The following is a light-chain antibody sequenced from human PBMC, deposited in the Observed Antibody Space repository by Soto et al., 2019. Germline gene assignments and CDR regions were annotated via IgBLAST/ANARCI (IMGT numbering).Light chain of an antibody. CDR3: SSYAGSNNLV. Sequence: QSALTQPPSASGSPGQSVSISCTGTSSDVGGYNYVSWYQQHPGKAPKLIIYEVNKRPSGVPDRFSGSKSGNTASLTVSGLQAEDEADYYCSSYAGSNNLVFGGGTKLTVI. J-gene: IGLJ2*01. CDR2: EVN. CDR1: SSDVGGYNY. V-gene: IGLV2-8*01.